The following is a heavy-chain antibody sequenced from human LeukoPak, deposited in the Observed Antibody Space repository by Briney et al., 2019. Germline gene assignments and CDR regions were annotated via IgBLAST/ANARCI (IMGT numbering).Heavy chain of an antibody. CDR3: ASHKDMRTTLTPFDY. CDR1: GHSNKSRSLY. D-gene: IGHD4-17*01. J-gene: IGHJ4*02. CDR2: MYYSGST. Sequence: SETLSLTCTLSGHSNKSRSLYWGWIRQPPGKGLEWIGSMYYSGSTYYNPSLKSRVTISVDTSKNQFSLKLSAVTAADTAVCYSASHKDMRTTLTPFDYWGQGTLVTVSS. V-gene: IGHV4-39*01.